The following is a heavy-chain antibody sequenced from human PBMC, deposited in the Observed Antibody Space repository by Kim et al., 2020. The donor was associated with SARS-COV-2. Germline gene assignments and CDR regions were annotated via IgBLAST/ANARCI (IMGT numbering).Heavy chain of an antibody. D-gene: IGHD2-21*02. J-gene: IGHJ3*02. CDR1: GGTFSSYA. V-gene: IGHV1-69*13. CDR2: IIPIFGTA. Sequence: SVKVSCKASGGTFSSYAISWVRQAPGQGLEWMGGIIPIFGTANYAQKFQGRVTITADESTSTAYMELSSLRSEDTAVYYCSRGRCGGDCYTSPYDSFDIWGQGTMVTVSS. CDR3: SRGRCGGDCYTSPYDSFDI.